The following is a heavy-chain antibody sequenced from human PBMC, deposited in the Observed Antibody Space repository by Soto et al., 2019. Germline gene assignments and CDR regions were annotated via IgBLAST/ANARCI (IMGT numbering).Heavy chain of an antibody. D-gene: IGHD1-26*01. CDR2: IYYSGST. V-gene: IGHV4-39*01. J-gene: IGHJ5*02. Sequence: QLHLRESGPGLVKPSETLSLTCTVSGGSITSSSYYWGWIRQPPGKGLEWIGSIYYSGSTYYNPSLKGRVTISVDTSKNQFCLKLSSVTAAATAVYYCASQEVGGSYVYTFDPWGQGTLVTVSS. CDR3: ASQEVGGSYVYTFDP. CDR1: GGSITSSSYY.